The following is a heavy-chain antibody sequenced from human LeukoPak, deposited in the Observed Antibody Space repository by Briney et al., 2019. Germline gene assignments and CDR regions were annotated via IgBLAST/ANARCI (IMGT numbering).Heavy chain of an antibody. J-gene: IGHJ5*02. CDR2: ITVSSTDI. CDR1: GFTFSSYS. V-gene: IGHV3-21*01. Sequence: GGSLRLSCAVSGFTFSSYSMNWGRQAPGKGLEWVSSITVSSTDIYYADSVKGRFTISRDNAKNSLYLQMNNLGADDTAVYYSARDLTVTSTCWFDLWGQGTLVTVSS. D-gene: IGHD4-11*01. CDR3: ARDLTVTSTCWFDL.